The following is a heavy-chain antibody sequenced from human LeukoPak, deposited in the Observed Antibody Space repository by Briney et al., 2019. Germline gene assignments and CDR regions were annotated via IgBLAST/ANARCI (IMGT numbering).Heavy chain of an antibody. D-gene: IGHD5-24*01. V-gene: IGHV3-74*01. J-gene: IGHJ4*02. CDR1: GFTFRNYW. CDR3: SRDLRGRDDY. CDR2: INTGGSTT. Sequence: GGSLRLSCAASGFTFRNYWMHWARQVPGKGLVWVSRINTGGSTTDYADSVKGRFTISRDNAKNTLYLQMNSLRAEDTAVYYCSRDLRGRDDYWGQGILVIVSS.